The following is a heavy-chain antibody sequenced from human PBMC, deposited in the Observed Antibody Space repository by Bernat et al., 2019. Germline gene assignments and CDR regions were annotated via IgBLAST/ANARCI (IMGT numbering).Heavy chain of an antibody. CDR3: ARDRSYTMDV. Sequence: EVQLVETGGGLVQPGGSLRLSCAASGFTLSTSWMHWVRQAPGKGLVWVSRITGDGSRTIYADSVKGRFTISRDNAKNTLYLQMNNLRAEDTAVYYCARDRSYTMDVWGQGTTVTVSS. J-gene: IGHJ6*02. V-gene: IGHV3-74*01. D-gene: IGHD4-11*01. CDR2: ITGDGSRT. CDR1: GFTLSTSW.